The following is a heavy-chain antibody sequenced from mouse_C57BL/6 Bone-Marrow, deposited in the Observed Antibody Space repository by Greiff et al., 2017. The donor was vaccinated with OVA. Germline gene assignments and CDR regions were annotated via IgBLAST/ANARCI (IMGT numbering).Heavy chain of an antibody. D-gene: IGHD2-5*01. V-gene: IGHV1-61*01. Sequence: VQLQQPGAELVRPGSSVKLSCKASGYTFTSYWMDWVKQRPGQGLEWIGNIYPSDSETHYNQKFKDKATLTVDKSSSTAYMQLSSLTSEDSAVYYCARPDYSNYYYAMDYWGQGTSVTVSS. CDR2: IYPSDSET. CDR3: ARPDYSNYYYAMDY. CDR1: GYTFTSYW. J-gene: IGHJ4*01.